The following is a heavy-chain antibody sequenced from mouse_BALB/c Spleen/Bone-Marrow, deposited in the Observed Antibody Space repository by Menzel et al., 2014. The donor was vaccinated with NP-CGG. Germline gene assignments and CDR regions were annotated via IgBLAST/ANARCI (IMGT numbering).Heavy chain of an antibody. J-gene: IGHJ2*01. Sequence: DVMLVGSGGGLVQPGGSLRLSCATSGFTLTDYYMNWVRQPPGKALEWLGFIRNKANGYTTEYSASVKGRFTISRDNSQNIHYLQINSLRAEDSASYYCARDKGRVYFDYWGQGTTLTVSS. CDR3: ARDKGRVYFDY. CDR1: GFTLTDYY. V-gene: IGHV7-3*02. CDR2: IRNKANGYTT.